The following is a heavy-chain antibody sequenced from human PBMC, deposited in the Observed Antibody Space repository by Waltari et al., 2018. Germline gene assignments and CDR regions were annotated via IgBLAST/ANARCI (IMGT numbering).Heavy chain of an antibody. CDR1: GFTVSSNY. CDR3: ARVRSSGWSFSYWYFDL. CDR2: IYSGGST. D-gene: IGHD6-19*01. J-gene: IGHJ2*01. Sequence: EVQLVESGGGLIQPGGSLRLSCAASGFTVSSNYMSWVRQAPGKGLGWVSVIYSGGSTYYADSVKGRFTISRENSKNTLYLQMNSLRAEDTAVYYCARVRSSGWSFSYWYFDLWGRGTLVTVSS. V-gene: IGHV3-53*01.